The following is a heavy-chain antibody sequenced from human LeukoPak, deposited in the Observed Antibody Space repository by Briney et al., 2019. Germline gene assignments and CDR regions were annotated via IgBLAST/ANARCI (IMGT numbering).Heavy chain of an antibody. Sequence: PSETLSLTCTVSGGSISSSSYYWGWIRQPPGTGLEWIGTIYYSGNTYYNPSLKSRVSISVDTSKNQFSLKLSSVTAADTAVYYCARQAVAGNGFDYWGQGTLVTVSS. CDR2: IYYSGNT. J-gene: IGHJ4*02. D-gene: IGHD6-19*01. CDR3: ARQAVAGNGFDY. V-gene: IGHV4-39*01. CDR1: GGSISSSSYY.